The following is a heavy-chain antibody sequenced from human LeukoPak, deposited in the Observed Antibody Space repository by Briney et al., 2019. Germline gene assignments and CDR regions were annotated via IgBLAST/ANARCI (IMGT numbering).Heavy chain of an antibody. V-gene: IGHV1-69*13. Sequence: SVKVSCKASGGTFSSYAISWVRQAPGQGLEWMGGIIPIFGTANYAQKFQGRVTITADESTSTAYMELSSLRSEDTAVYYCARDRQPGYCSGGSCRFAEYFQHWGQGTLVTVAS. CDR1: GGTFSSYA. D-gene: IGHD2-15*01. CDR3: ARDRQPGYCSGGSCRFAEYFQH. J-gene: IGHJ1*01. CDR2: IIPIFGTA.